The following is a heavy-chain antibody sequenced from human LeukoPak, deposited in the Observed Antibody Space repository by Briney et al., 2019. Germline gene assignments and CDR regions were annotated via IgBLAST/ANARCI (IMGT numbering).Heavy chain of an antibody. CDR2: IYHSGST. V-gene: IGHV4-4*02. J-gene: IGHJ3*02. CDR1: GGSISSSNW. CDR3: ASYFNYYGSGKGAFDI. Sequence: SETLSLTCAVSGGSISSSNWWSWVRQPPGKGLEWIGEIYHSGSTNYNPSLKSRVTISVDKSKNQFSLKLSSVTAADTAVYYCASYFNYYGSGKGAFDIWGQGTMVTVSS. D-gene: IGHD3-10*01.